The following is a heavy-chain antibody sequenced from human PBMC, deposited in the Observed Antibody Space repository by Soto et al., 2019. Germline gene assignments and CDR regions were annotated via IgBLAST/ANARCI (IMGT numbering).Heavy chain of an antibody. J-gene: IGHJ4*02. D-gene: IGHD3-10*01. CDR3: AGVRGDFDY. CDR2: IYYSGST. Sequence: QVQLQESGPGLVKPSETLSLTCTVSGGSISSYYWSWIRQPPGKGLEWIGHIYYSGSTNYNPSLKSRVTISVDTSKNQFSLKLSSVTAADTAVYYCAGVRGDFDYWGQGTLVTVSS. CDR1: GGSISSYY. V-gene: IGHV4-59*08.